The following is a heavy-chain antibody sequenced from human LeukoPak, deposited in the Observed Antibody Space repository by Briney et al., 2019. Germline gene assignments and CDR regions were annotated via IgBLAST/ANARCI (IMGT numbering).Heavy chain of an antibody. CDR3: ARETTVIKKIDY. V-gene: IGHV3-48*03. CDR1: GFTFSSYE. D-gene: IGHD4-17*01. Sequence: GGSLRLSCAASGFTFSSYEMNWVRQAPGKGLEWVSYISSSGSTIYYADSVKGRFTISRDNAKNSLYLQMNSLRDEDTAIYYCARETTVIKKIDYWGQGTLGTVSS. CDR2: ISSSGSTI. J-gene: IGHJ4*02.